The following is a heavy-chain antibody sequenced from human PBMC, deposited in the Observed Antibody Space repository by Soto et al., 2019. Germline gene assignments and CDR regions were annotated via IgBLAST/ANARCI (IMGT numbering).Heavy chain of an antibody. CDR3: ARHWYSSSWEVYYYYMDV. V-gene: IGHV4-59*08. Sequence: PSETLSLTCTVSGGSISSYYWSWIRQPPGKGLEWIGYIYYSGSTNYNPSLKSRVTISVDTSKNQFSLKLSSVTAADTAVYYCARHWYSSSWEVYYYYMDVWGKGTTVTVS. CDR1: GGSISSYY. D-gene: IGHD6-6*01. J-gene: IGHJ6*03. CDR2: IYYSGST.